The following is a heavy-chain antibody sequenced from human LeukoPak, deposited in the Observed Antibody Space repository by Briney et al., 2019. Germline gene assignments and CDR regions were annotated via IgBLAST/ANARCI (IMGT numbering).Heavy chain of an antibody. CDR2: ISAYNGNT. CDR1: GYTFTSYG. Sequence: GASVKVSCKASGYTFTSYGISWVRQAPGQGLEWMGWISAYNGNTNYAQKLQGRVTMTTDTSTSTAYMGLRSLRSDGTAVYYCARAAPSGGAHDYWGQGTLVTVSS. CDR3: ARAAPSGGAHDY. V-gene: IGHV1-18*01. D-gene: IGHD3-10*01. J-gene: IGHJ4*02.